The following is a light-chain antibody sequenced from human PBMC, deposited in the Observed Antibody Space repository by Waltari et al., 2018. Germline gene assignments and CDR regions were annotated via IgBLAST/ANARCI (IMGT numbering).Light chain of an antibody. V-gene: IGKV3-15*01. CDR3: QQYYDIPPT. J-gene: IGKJ2*01. Sequence: EIVMTQSPATLSVSPGERATLSCRASQSVSSNLAWYQQKPGQAPRLLIYGASPRATGIPARFSGSGSGTEFTLTITSLQAEDVAVYYCQQYYDIPPTFGQGTKLEIK. CDR1: QSVSSN. CDR2: GAS.